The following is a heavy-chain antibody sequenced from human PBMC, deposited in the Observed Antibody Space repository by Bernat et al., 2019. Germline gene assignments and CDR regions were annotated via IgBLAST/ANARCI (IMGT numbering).Heavy chain of an antibody. CDR3: ARAYAQTYYDFWSAWDGMDV. CDR2: INSDGSST. D-gene: IGHD3-3*01. V-gene: IGHV3-74*01. J-gene: IGHJ6*02. CDR1: GFTFSSYW. Sequence: EVQLVESGGGLVQPGGSLRLSCAASGFTFSSYWMHWVRQAPGKGLVWVSRINSDGSSTSYAGSVQGQFTISRDNAKNTLYLQMNSLRAEDTAVYYCARAYAQTYYDFWSAWDGMDVWGQGTTVTVSS.